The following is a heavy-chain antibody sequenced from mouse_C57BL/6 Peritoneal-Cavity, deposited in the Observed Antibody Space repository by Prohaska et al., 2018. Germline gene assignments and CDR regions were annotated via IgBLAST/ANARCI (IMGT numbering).Heavy chain of an antibody. Sequence: DVQLLETVGSLVPPGGSRGLSCACSGFTFSGFWIIWVRQTPGKTFGLIGDINSDGSEINYAPSIKDRFTIFRENDKSTLDLQRRNVRSEDTATYLCMRYGNYWYVDVWGTGTRDTVST. CDR2: INSDGSEI. V-gene: IGHV11-2*01. CDR3: MRYGNYWYVDV. D-gene: IGHD2-1*01. J-gene: IGHJ1*03. CDR1: GFTFSGFW.